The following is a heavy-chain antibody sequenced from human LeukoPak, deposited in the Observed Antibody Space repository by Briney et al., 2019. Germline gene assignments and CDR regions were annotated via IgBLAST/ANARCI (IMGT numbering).Heavy chain of an antibody. CDR1: GGTFISYA. V-gene: IGHV1-69*05. Sequence: GSSVKVSCKASGGTFISYAISWVRQAPGQGLEWMGRIIPIFGTANYAQKFQGRVTITTDESTSTAYMELSSLRSEDTAVYYCARDWNYAIDYWGQGTLVTVSS. J-gene: IGHJ4*02. D-gene: IGHD1-7*01. CDR2: IIPIFGTA. CDR3: ARDWNYAIDY.